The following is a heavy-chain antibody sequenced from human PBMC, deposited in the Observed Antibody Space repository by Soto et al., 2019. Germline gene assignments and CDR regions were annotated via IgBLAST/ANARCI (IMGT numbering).Heavy chain of an antibody. Sequence: EVQLLESGGGLVQPGGSLRLSCAASGFTFSSYAMSWVRQAPGKGLEWVSAISGSGGSTYYADSVKGRFTISRDNSKNTRYLQMNSLRAEATAVYYCAKIPPGSSWYFEAFEIWGQGTMVTVSS. J-gene: IGHJ3*02. CDR1: GFTFSSYA. CDR3: AKIPPGSSWYFEAFEI. CDR2: ISGSGGST. D-gene: IGHD6-13*01. V-gene: IGHV3-23*01.